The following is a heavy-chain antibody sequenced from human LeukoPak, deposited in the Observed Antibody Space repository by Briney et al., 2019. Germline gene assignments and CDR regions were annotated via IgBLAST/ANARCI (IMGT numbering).Heavy chain of an antibody. CDR1: GFTFSNYG. Sequence: PGGSLRLSCAASGFTFSNYGMNWVRQSPGKGLEWVSGIGGSGDRTYYADSVKGRFSISRDNSKNTLYLQINSLRVEDTAVYYCAKDMRMASFEHWGRGTQVTVSS. CDR2: IGGSGDRT. V-gene: IGHV3-23*01. CDR3: AKDMRMASFEH. J-gene: IGHJ4*02. D-gene: IGHD5-24*01.